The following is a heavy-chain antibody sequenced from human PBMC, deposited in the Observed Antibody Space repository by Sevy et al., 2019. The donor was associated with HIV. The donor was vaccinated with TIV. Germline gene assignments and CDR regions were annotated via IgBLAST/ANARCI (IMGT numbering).Heavy chain of an antibody. J-gene: IGHJ4*02. Sequence: SETLSLTCSVSGGSISKIGNYWGWVRHPPGERLEWIGDIFHTGKTNYNPALKSRVTISPDTSNNQFSLKLSSVTAADTAVYYCAKIYDYWGPGALVTVSS. CDR2: IFHTGKT. CDR3: AKIYDY. V-gene: IGHV4-39*01. CDR1: GGSISKIGNY. D-gene: IGHD3-3*01.